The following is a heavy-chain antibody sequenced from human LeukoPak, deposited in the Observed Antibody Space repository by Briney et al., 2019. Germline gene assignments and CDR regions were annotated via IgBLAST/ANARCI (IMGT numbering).Heavy chain of an antibody. CDR3: ARIMTDPACGGDCYSFDY. D-gene: IGHD2-21*02. V-gene: IGHV4-59*01. CDR1: GGSISSYY. J-gene: IGHJ4*02. Sequence: SETLSLTCTVSGGSISSYYWSWIRQPPGKGLEWIGYIYYSGSTNYNPSLKSRVTISVDTSKNQFSLKRSSVTAADTAVYYCARIMTDPACGGDCYSFDYWGQGTLVTVSS. CDR2: IYYSGST.